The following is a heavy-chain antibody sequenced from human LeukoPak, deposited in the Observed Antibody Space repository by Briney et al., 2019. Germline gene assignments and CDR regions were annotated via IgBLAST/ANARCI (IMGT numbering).Heavy chain of an antibody. CDR1: GFTFRNYV. CDR2: ISSSSSYI. V-gene: IGHV3-21*01. Sequence: GGSLGLSCAASGFTFRNYVIHWVRQAPGKGLEWVSSISSSSSYIYYADSVKGRFTISRDNAKNSLYLQMNSLRAEDTAVYYCASASRSVDYDTFDYWGQGTLVTVSS. CDR3: ASASRSVDYDTFDY. D-gene: IGHD3-22*01. J-gene: IGHJ4*02.